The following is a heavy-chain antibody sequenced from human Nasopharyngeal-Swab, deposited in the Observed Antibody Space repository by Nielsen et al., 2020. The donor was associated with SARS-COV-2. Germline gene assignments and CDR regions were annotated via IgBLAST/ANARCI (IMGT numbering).Heavy chain of an antibody. CDR3: AREDASPTAFFDS. V-gene: IGHV4-59*01. Sequence: WIRQPPGKGLGWMGYIYYSGNTNYNPSLKSRLTISVDTSKNQFSLRLISVTAADTAVYYCAREDASPTAFFDSWGRGMLVTVSS. D-gene: IGHD6-6*01. J-gene: IGHJ4*02. CDR2: IYYSGNT.